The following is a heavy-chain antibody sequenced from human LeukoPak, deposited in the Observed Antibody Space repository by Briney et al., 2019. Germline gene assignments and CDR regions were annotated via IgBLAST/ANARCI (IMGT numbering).Heavy chain of an antibody. Sequence: ASVKVSCKASGGTFSSYAIIWVRQAPGQGLEWMGGIIPIFGTANYAQKFQGRVTITTDESTSTAYMELSSLRSEDTAVYYCARSFGVVTYYYYYYMDVWGKGTTATVSS. V-gene: IGHV1-69*05. D-gene: IGHD3-3*01. CDR1: GGTFSSYA. CDR3: ARSFGVVTYYYYYYMDV. CDR2: IIPIFGTA. J-gene: IGHJ6*03.